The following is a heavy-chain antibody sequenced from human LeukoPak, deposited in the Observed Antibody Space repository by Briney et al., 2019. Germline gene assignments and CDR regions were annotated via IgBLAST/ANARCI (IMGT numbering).Heavy chain of an antibody. Sequence: ASVKVSCKASGYTFTSYGISWVRQAPGQGLEWMGWISAYNGNTNYAQKLQGRVTMTTDTSTSTAYMELRSLRSDDTAVYYCARAYYGSGSYYNEGFDYWGQGTLVTVSS. D-gene: IGHD3-10*01. J-gene: IGHJ4*02. V-gene: IGHV1-18*01. CDR2: ISAYNGNT. CDR1: GYTFTSYG. CDR3: ARAYYGSGSYYNEGFDY.